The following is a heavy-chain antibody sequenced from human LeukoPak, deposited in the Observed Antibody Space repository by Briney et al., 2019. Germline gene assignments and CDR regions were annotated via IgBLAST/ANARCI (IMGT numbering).Heavy chain of an antibody. CDR3: ASGDPPVVPAAKGYAFDI. CDR2: IYSGGST. Sequence: GGSLRLSCAASGFTFSSYAMSWVRRAPGKGLEWLSVIYSGGSTYYADSVKGRFTISRDNSKNTLYLQMNSLRAEDTAVYYCASGDPPVVPAAKGYAFDIWGQGTMVTVSS. J-gene: IGHJ3*02. V-gene: IGHV3-53*01. CDR1: GFTFSSYA. D-gene: IGHD2-2*01.